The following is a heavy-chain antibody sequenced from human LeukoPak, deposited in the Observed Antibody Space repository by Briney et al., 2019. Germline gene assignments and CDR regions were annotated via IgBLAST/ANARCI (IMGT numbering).Heavy chain of an antibody. CDR3: ARHKSTWSFDSSGYFDY. CDR2: IYYSGST. D-gene: IGHD3-22*01. Sequence: SETLSLTCTVSGGSISSYYWSWIRQPPGKGLEWIGYIYYSGSTNYNPSLKSRVTISVDTSKNQFSLKLSSVTAAGTAVYYCARHKSTWSFDSSGYFDYWGQGTLVTVSS. V-gene: IGHV4-59*08. J-gene: IGHJ4*02. CDR1: GGSISSYY.